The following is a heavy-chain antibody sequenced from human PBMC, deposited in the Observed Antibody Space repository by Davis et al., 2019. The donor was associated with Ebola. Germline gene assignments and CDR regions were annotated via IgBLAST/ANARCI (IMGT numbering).Heavy chain of an antibody. V-gene: IGHV3-21*01. CDR1: GFTFSNYG. CDR3: ARAGGGVLVPAAMTWAYYYGMDV. D-gene: IGHD2-2*01. Sequence: GESLKISCVASGFTFSNYGMNWVRRAPGKGLEWVSSISSGSFSIFYADSMEGRLTISRDNSKKTLYLQMNSLRAEDTAVYYCARAGGGVLVPAAMTWAYYYGMDVWGQGTTVTVSS. CDR2: ISSGSFSI. J-gene: IGHJ6*02.